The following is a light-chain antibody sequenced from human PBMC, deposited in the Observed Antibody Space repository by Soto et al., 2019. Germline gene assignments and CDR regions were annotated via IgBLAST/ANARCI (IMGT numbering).Light chain of an antibody. CDR1: SSDVGGFNY. V-gene: IGLV2-14*01. CDR3: SSYTSSSTDV. CDR2: EVS. Sequence: QPVLTQPASVSGSPGQSITISCTGTSSDVGGFNYVSWYQHHPGKAPKLMIYEVSNRPSGVSNRFSGSKSGNTASLTISGLQAEDEADYYCSSYTSSSTDVFGTGTKVTVL. J-gene: IGLJ1*01.